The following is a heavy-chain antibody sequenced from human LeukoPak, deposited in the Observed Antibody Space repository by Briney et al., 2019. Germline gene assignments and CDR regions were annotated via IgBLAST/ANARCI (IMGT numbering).Heavy chain of an antibody. Sequence: GGSLRLSCAASGFTFSSYWMHWARQAPGKGLVWVSRIETDGSSTNYADSVKGRFTISRDNAKNTLYLQMNSLRAEDTAVYYCARDPSAVTGYFDYWGQGTLVTVSS. CDR2: IETDGSST. CDR1: GFTFSSYW. J-gene: IGHJ4*02. CDR3: ARDPSAVTGYFDY. V-gene: IGHV3-74*01. D-gene: IGHD6-19*01.